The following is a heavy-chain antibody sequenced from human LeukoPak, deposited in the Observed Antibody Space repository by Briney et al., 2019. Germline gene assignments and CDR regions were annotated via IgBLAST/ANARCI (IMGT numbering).Heavy chain of an antibody. CDR1: GFTFSNYG. CDR2: ISDDGGNK. Sequence: AGGSLRLSCAASGFTFSNYGMHWVRQAPGKGLEWMAVISDDGGNKDYADSVKGRFTISRDNFKNTLYLQMNSLRAEDTAVYYCAKEAGYCTGGSCYWDYWGQGTLVTVSS. J-gene: IGHJ4*02. D-gene: IGHD2-15*01. CDR3: AKEAGYCTGGSCYWDY. V-gene: IGHV3-30*18.